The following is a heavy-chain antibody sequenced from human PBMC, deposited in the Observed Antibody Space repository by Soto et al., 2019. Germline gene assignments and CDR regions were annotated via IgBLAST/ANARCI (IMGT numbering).Heavy chain of an antibody. CDR2: ISWNSGSI. J-gene: IGHJ4*02. Sequence: EVQLVESGGGLVQPGRSLRLSCAASGFTFDDYAMHWVRQAPGKGLEWVSGISWNSGSIGYADSVKGRFTISRDNAKNSLYLQMNSLRAEDTALYYCAKSPTREMATISSPFDYWGQGTLVTVSS. D-gene: IGHD5-12*01. CDR1: GFTFDDYA. CDR3: AKSPTREMATISSPFDY. V-gene: IGHV3-9*01.